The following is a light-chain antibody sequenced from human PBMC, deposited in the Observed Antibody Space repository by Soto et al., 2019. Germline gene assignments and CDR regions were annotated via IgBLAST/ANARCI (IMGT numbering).Light chain of an antibody. V-gene: IGKV3-20*01. CDR2: GAS. CDR1: QSVSSSY. Sequence: EIVLTQSPGTLSLSPGERATLSCRASQSVSSSYLAWYQQKPGQAPRLLIYGASSRATGIPDRFSGSGSGIDFTLTTSRLEPEDFAVYYCQQYGSSPPTWTCGHGTKVEIK. J-gene: IGKJ1*01. CDR3: QQYGSSPPTWT.